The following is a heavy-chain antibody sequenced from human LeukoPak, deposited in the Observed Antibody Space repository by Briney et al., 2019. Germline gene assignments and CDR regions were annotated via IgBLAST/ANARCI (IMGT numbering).Heavy chain of an antibody. J-gene: IGHJ5*02. V-gene: IGHV4-34*01. D-gene: IGHD3-9*01. CDR1: GGSFSDYD. CDR2: INQSGAT. Sequence: PSETLSLTCSVYGGSFSDYDWSWVRQAPGRGLQWIGEINQSGATNCDPSLKSRVTMSIDTSKSQFSLSLRSVTAADTAVYYCARQIDPWAPFDPWGQGTLVTVSS. CDR3: ARQIDPWAPFDP.